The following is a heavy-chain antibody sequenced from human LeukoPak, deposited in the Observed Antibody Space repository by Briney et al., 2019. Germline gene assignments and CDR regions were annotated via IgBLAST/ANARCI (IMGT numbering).Heavy chain of an antibody. CDR1: GFTFSDYY. D-gene: IGHD6-19*01. CDR3: AKGMAEYNSGWFDY. CDR2: ISSSGGTI. V-gene: IGHV3-11*01. Sequence: GGSLRLSCAASGFTFSDYYMSWIRQAPGKGLEWVSYISSSGGTIYYADSVKGRFTISRDNAKNSLYLQMNSLRAEDTALYYCAKGMAEYNSGWFDYWGQGTLVTVSS. J-gene: IGHJ4*02.